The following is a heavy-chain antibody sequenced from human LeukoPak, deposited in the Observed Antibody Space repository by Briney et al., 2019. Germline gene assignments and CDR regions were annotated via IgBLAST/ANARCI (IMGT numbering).Heavy chain of an antibody. CDR3: ARDRGTMVRGVHDY. CDR2: IIPILGIA. J-gene: IGHJ4*02. V-gene: IGHV1-69*04. D-gene: IGHD3-10*01. Sequence: SVKVSCKASGYTFTSYYIHWVRQAPGLGLEWMGRIIPILGIANYAQKFQGRVTITADKSTSTAYMELSSLRSEDTAVYYCARDRGTMVRGVHDYWGQGTLVTVSS. CDR1: GYTFTSYY.